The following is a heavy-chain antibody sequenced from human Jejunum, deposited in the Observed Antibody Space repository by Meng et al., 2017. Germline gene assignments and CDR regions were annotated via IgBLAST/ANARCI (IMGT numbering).Heavy chain of an antibody. J-gene: IGHJ4*02. CDR2: IKEDGSEK. CDR1: GFSFTTNW. Sequence: GGSLRLSCAVSGFSFTTNWMTWVRQAPGKGLEWVANIKEDGSEKYYVDSVKVRFTISRDNTKNSLYLQMNSLRAEDTAVYHCATGVQAHSWGQGTPVTVSS. V-gene: IGHV3-7*01. CDR3: ATGVQAHS. D-gene: IGHD1-1*01.